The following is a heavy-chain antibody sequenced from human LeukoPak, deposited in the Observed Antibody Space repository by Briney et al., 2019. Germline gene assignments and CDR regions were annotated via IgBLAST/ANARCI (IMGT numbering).Heavy chain of an antibody. D-gene: IGHD6-19*01. Sequence: GGSLRLSCAASGFTFSSYSMNWVRQAPGKGLEWVSSISSSSSYIYYADSVKGRFTISRDNAKDSLYLQMNSLRAEDTAVYYCARDPGSNWFDPWGQGTLVTVSS. J-gene: IGHJ5*02. CDR2: ISSSSSYI. CDR3: ARDPGSNWFDP. V-gene: IGHV3-21*01. CDR1: GFTFSSYS.